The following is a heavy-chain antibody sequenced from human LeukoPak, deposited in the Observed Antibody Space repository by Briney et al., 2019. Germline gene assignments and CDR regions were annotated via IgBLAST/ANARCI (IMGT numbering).Heavy chain of an antibody. J-gene: IGHJ4*02. CDR3: ARALAGGLWLFY. Sequence: ASVNVSCKASGYTFTSYGISWVRQAPGQGRDGMGWISAYNGNTNYAQKLQGRVTMTTDTSTSTAYMELRSLRSYDTAVYYCARALAGGLWLFYWGQGTLVTVSS. D-gene: IGHD5-18*01. V-gene: IGHV1-18*01. CDR2: ISAYNGNT. CDR1: GYTFTSYG.